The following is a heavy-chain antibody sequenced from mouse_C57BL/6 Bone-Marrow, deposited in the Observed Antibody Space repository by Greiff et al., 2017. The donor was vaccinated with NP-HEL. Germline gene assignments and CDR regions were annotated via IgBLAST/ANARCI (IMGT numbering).Heavy chain of an antibody. V-gene: IGHV5-4*01. D-gene: IGHD1-1*01. CDR2: ISDGGSYT. J-gene: IGHJ4*01. Sequence: DVHLVESGGGLVKPGGSLKLSCAASGFTFSSYAMSWVRQTPEKRLEWVATISDGGSYTYYPDNVKGRFTISRDNAKNNLYLQMSHLKSEDTAMYYCASYYGSSYDAMDYWGQGTSVTVSS. CDR3: ASYYGSSYDAMDY. CDR1: GFTFSSYA.